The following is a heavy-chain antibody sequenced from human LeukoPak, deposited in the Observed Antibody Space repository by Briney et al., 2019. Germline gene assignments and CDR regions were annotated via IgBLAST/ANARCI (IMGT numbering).Heavy chain of an antibody. V-gene: IGHV1-8*01. Sequence: ASVKVSCTASGYTFTSYDINWVRQATGQGLEWMGWMNPNSGNTGYAQKFQGRVTMTRNTSISTAYMELSSLRSEDTAVYYCARMPPLRYFDSYGMDVWGQGTTVTVSS. J-gene: IGHJ6*02. CDR1: GYTFTSYD. CDR3: ARMPPLRYFDSYGMDV. D-gene: IGHD3-9*01. CDR2: MNPNSGNT.